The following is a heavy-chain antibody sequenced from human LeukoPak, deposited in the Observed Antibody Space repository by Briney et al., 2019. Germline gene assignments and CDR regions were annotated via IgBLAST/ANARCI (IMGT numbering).Heavy chain of an antibody. J-gene: IGHJ5*02. CDR3: GADYYDSSGYSSFDP. Sequence: GASVKVSCKASGYTFTSYYMHWVRQAPGQGLEWMGIINPSGGSTSYAQKFQGRVTMTRDMSTSTVYMELSSLRSEDTAVYYCGADYYDSSGYSSFDPWGQGTLVTVSS. CDR2: INPSGGST. D-gene: IGHD3-22*01. CDR1: GYTFTSYY. V-gene: IGHV1-46*01.